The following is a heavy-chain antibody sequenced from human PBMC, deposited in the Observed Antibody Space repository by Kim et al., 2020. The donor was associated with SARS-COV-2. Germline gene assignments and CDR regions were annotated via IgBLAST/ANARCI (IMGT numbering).Heavy chain of an antibody. V-gene: IGHV1-18*01. CDR3: ARGGSYYWFDP. Sequence: ASVKVSCKTSGYTFTSYGISWVRQAPGQGLEWMGWIYNGNTNYAQKLQGRVTMTTDTSTSTAYMELRSLRSDDTAVYYCARGGSYYWFDPWGQGTLVIVS. CDR1: GYTFTSYG. D-gene: IGHD3-10*01. CDR2: IYNGNT. J-gene: IGHJ5*02.